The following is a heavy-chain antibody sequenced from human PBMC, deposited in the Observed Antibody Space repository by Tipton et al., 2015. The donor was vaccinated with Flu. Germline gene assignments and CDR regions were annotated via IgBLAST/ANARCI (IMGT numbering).Heavy chain of an antibody. V-gene: IGHV4-39*07. CDR1: GDSVRTSNYY. CDR3: ARRDYSNYVSEPQNWFDP. Sequence: GLVKPSETLSLTCGVSGDSVRTSNYYWGWIRHPPGKGLEWIGNTFHSGNTYLNPSLKGRVTISIDTSKNQFSLKLSSVTAADTAVYYCARRDYSNYVSEPQNWFDPWGQGALVTVSS. D-gene: IGHD4-11*01. CDR2: TFHSGNT. J-gene: IGHJ5*02.